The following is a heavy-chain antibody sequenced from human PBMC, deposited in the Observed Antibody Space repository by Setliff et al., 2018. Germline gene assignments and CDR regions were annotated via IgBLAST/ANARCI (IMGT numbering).Heavy chain of an antibody. V-gene: IGHV4-61*09. D-gene: IGHD3-3*01. CDR3: ARDRFGVPAID. J-gene: IGHJ4*02. Sequence: KPSETLSLTCSVSGASVNSGDYYWSWIRLSAGKGLEWIGHVHTNVRTNYHPSLWGRVTISADTSKNQFSLNLRSVTAADTAVYFCARDRFGVPAIDWGQGILVTVSS. CDR1: GASVNSGDYY. CDR2: VHTNVRT.